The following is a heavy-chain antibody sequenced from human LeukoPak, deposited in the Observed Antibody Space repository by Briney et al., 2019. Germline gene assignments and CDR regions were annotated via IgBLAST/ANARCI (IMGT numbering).Heavy chain of an antibody. D-gene: IGHD1-1*01. CDR3: ARKGDYWNDGAY. J-gene: IGHJ4*02. Sequence: ASVKVSCKASGYTFTSYGITWVRQAPGQGLEWMRWISAYNGNKNYAQKLQGRVTMTTDTSTSTAYMELRSLRSDDTAVYYCARKGDYWNDGAYWGQGTLVTVSS. CDR1: GYTFTSYG. V-gene: IGHV1-18*01. CDR2: ISAYNGNK.